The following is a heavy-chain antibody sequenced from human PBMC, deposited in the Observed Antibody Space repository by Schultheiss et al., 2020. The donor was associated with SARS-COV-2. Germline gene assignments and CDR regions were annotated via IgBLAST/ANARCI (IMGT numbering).Heavy chain of an antibody. J-gene: IGHJ6*03. CDR3: ARDRPPYQRAVYYYYYMDV. CDR1: GGSISSGGYY. V-gene: IGHV3-23*01. Sequence: GGSLRLSCTVSGGSISSGGYYWSWIRQHPGKGLEWVSAISGSGGSTYYADSVKGRFTISRDNSKNTLYLQMNSLRAEDTAVYYCARDRPPYQRAVYYYYYMDVWGKGTTVTVSS. CDR2: ISGSGGST.